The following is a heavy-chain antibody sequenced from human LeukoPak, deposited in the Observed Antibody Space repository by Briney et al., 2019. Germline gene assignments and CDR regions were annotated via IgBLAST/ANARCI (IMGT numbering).Heavy chain of an antibody. D-gene: IGHD1-26*01. CDR2: ISTSSSYI. V-gene: IGHV3-21*01. J-gene: IGHJ4*02. Sequence: GGSLRLSCAASGFTLSSYSMNWVRQAPGKGLEWVSSISTSSSYIYYTDSMRGRFTVSRDNARNSLYLEMNSLRAEDTAVYYCARVSRGKWELLGAHDYWGQGTLVTVSS. CDR3: ARVSRGKWELLGAHDY. CDR1: GFTLSSYS.